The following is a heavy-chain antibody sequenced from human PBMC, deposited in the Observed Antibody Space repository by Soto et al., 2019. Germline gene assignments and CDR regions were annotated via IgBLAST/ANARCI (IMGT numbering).Heavy chain of an antibody. D-gene: IGHD3-22*01. J-gene: IGHJ2*01. CDR1: GGTFSSYA. CDR2: IIPIFGTA. V-gene: IGHV1-69*13. CDR3: ARARLGSTMIVPSTYWYFDL. Sequence: GASVKVSCKASGGTFSSYAISWVRQAPGQGLEWMGGIIPIFGTANYAQKFQGRVTITADESTSTAYMELSSLRSEDTAVYYCARARLGSTMIVPSTYWYFDLWGRGTLVTVSS.